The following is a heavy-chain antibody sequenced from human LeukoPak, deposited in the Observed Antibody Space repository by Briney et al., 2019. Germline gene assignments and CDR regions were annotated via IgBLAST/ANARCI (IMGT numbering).Heavy chain of an antibody. CDR2: IRSKAYGGTT. D-gene: IGHD4-17*01. CDR1: GXTFGDYA. CDR3: TRDTALLDV. Sequence: GGSLRLSCTASGXTFGDYAMSWVRQAPGKGLEWVGFIRSKAYGGTTEYAASVKGRFTISRDDSKSIAYLQMNSLKTEDTAVYYCTRDTALLDVWGQGTTVTVSS. V-gene: IGHV3-49*04. J-gene: IGHJ6*02.